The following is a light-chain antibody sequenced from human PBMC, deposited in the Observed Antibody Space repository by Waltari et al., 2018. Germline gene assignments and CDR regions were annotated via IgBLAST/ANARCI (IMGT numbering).Light chain of an antibody. V-gene: IGKV1-5*03. CDR2: KAS. Sequence: DIQMTQSPSTLSASVGDRGTITCRASQSISIWLAWYQQKPGKAPKLLIYKASSLESGVPSRFSGSGSGTEFTLTISSLQPDDFATYYCQQYNSYPWTFGQGTKVEIK. CDR3: QQYNSYPWT. J-gene: IGKJ1*01. CDR1: QSISIW.